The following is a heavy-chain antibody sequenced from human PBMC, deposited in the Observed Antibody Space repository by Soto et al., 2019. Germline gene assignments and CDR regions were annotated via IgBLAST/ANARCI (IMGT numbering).Heavy chain of an antibody. CDR3: AKDQKWLAAAGTLDV. Sequence: QVQLVESGGGVVQPGRSLRLSCAASGFTFSSYGMHWVRQAPGKGLEWVAVISYDGSNKYYADSVKGRFTISRDNSKNTLDLQMNSLRAEDRAVYYCAKDQKWLAAAGTLDVWGKGTTVTVSS. V-gene: IGHV3-30*18. J-gene: IGHJ6*04. CDR2: ISYDGSNK. CDR1: GFTFSSYG. D-gene: IGHD6-13*01.